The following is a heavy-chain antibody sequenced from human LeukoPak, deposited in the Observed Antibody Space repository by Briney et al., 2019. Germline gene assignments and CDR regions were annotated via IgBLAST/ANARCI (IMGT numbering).Heavy chain of an antibody. CDR3: TRELPREVTLDY. Sequence: GGSLRLSCAASGFTFISYGMQWVRQAPGKGLVWVSRINTDGSSTSYADSVKGRFTVSRDDAKNTLYLQVNSLRAEDTAVYFCTRELPREVTLDYWGQGTLVTVSS. V-gene: IGHV3-74*01. D-gene: IGHD2-21*02. J-gene: IGHJ4*01. CDR1: GFTFISYG. CDR2: INTDGSST.